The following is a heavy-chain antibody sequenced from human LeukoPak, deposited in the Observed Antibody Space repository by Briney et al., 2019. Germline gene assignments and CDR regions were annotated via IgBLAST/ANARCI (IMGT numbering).Heavy chain of an antibody. CDR3: ATVRRTPLYYGMDA. CDR1: GYTLTELS. J-gene: IGHJ6*02. V-gene: IGHV1-24*01. CDR2: FDPEGGET. Sequence: ASVKVSCKVSGYTLTELSMHWVRQAPGKGLEWMGGFDPEGGETIYAQKFQGRVTMTEDTSTDTAYMELSSLRSEDTAVYYCATVRRTPLYYGMDAWGQGTTVTVSS.